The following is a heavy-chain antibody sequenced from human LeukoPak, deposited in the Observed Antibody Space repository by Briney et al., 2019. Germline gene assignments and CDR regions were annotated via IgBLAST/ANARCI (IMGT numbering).Heavy chain of an antibody. Sequence: SETLSLTCTVSGGSISSYYWSWIRQHPGKGLEWIGYIYYSGSTYYNPSLKSRVTISVDTSKNQFSLKLSSVTAADTAVYYCARVQSSGPYFDYWGQGTLVTVSS. D-gene: IGHD3-22*01. CDR3: ARVQSSGPYFDY. J-gene: IGHJ4*02. CDR2: IYYSGST. V-gene: IGHV4-59*06. CDR1: GGSISSYY.